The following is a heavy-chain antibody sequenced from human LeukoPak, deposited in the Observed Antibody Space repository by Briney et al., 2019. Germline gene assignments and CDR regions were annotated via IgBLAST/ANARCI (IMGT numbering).Heavy chain of an antibody. CDR1: GFTFSNAW. D-gene: IGHD1-26*01. V-gene: IGHV3-15*01. J-gene: IGHJ3*02. Sequence: PGGSLRLSCAASGFTFSNAWMSWVRQAPGKGLEWVGRIKSKTDGGTTDYAAPVKGRFTILRDDSKNTLYLQMNSLKTEDTAVYYCTKQVRGSYFAFDIWGQGTMVTVSS. CDR3: TKQVRGSYFAFDI. CDR2: IKSKTDGGTT.